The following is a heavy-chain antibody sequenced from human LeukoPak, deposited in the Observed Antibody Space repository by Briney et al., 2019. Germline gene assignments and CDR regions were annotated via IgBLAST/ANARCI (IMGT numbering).Heavy chain of an antibody. CDR1: GYTFTGYY. Sequence: GASVKVSCKASGYTFTGYYLHWVRQAPGQGLEWMGWINPNSGGTNYAQKFQGRVTMTRDTSITTAYMEPSRLTSDDTVVYYCARGSNWGWNWFDPWGQGTLVTVSS. CDR3: ARGSNWGWNWFDP. CDR2: INPNSGGT. J-gene: IGHJ5*02. V-gene: IGHV1-2*02. D-gene: IGHD7-27*01.